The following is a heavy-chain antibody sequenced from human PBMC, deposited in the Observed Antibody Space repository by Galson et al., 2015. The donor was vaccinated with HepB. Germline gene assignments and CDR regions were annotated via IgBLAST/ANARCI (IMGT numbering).Heavy chain of an antibody. CDR3: ANHGYCSSTDCYSLPHDAFDI. V-gene: IGHV3-23*01. CDR2: ISGSGGST. D-gene: IGHD2-2*01. CDR1: GFTFSTYA. Sequence: SLRLSCAASGFTFSTYAMSWVRQAPGKGLEWVSGISGSGGSTYYADPEKGRFTISRDNSKNTLHLQMNSLRAEDKAVYYCANHGYCSSTDCYSLPHDAFDIWGQGTMVTVSS. J-gene: IGHJ3*02.